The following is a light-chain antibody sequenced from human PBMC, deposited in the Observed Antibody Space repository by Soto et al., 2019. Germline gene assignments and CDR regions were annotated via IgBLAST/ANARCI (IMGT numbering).Light chain of an antibody. J-gene: IGKJ1*01. V-gene: IGKV3-20*01. CDR2: GAS. CDR1: QSVSSSY. CDR3: QQYGSSTWT. Sequence: EIALTQSPGTLSLSPGERATLSCRASQSVSSSYLAWYQQKPGQAPRLLIYGASSRATGIPDRFSGSGSGTDFTRTISRLEPEDFAVYYCQQYGSSTWTFGQGTKVEIK.